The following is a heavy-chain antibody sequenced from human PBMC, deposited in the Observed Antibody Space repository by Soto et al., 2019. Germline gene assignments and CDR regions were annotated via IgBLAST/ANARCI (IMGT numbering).Heavy chain of an antibody. D-gene: IGHD2-21*02. Sequence: SETLSLTCTVSGGSVSSGSYYWSWIRQPPGKGLEWIGYIYYSGSTNYNPSLKSRVTISVDTSKNQFSLKLSSVTAADTAVYYCARDLDIVVVTGYWGQGTLVTVSS. J-gene: IGHJ4*02. CDR2: IYYSGST. CDR3: ARDLDIVVVTGY. V-gene: IGHV4-61*01. CDR1: GGSVSSGSYY.